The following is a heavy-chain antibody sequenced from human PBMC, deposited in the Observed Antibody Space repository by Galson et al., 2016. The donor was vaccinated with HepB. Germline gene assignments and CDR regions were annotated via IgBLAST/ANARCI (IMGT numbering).Heavy chain of an antibody. CDR1: GFTFSNAY. V-gene: IGHV3-15*01. CDR3: TTTCAYTSSDLDHYYAMDI. D-gene: IGHD6-6*01. Sequence: SLRLSCAASGFTFSNAYMSWVRQAPGKGLEWIGRIKSKADGGTTDYGAPVKGRFTISRDDSKSTLDLQMTSLKTEDTAVYYCTTTCAYTSSDLDHYYAMDIWGKGATVIVSS. J-gene: IGHJ6*04. CDR2: IKSKADGGTT.